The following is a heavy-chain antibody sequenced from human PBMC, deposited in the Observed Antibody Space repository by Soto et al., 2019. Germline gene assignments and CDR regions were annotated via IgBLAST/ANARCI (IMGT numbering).Heavy chain of an antibody. J-gene: IGHJ4*01. CDR1: GGTFSIYT. CDR2: IIPILGIA. D-gene: IGHD3-16*02. Sequence: ASVKVSCKASGGTFSIYTISWVRQAPGQGLEWMGRIIPILGIANYAQKFQGRVTITRDTSASTAYMELSSLRSEDTAVYYCARVIGGLYYFDYWGQGTLVTVSS. V-gene: IGHV1-69*02. CDR3: ARVIGGLYYFDY.